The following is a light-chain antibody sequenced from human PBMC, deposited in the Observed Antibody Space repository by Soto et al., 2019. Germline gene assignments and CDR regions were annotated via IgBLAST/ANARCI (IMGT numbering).Light chain of an antibody. CDR3: SSYADTNNLV. V-gene: IGLV2-23*01. CDR2: EGT. CDR1: SSDVGSYNL. J-gene: IGLJ2*01. Sequence: QSALTQPASVSGSPGQSITIACTGTSSDVGSYNLVSWYQQLPDKAPKLLIYEGTERPSGVSNRFSGSKSGNTASLTISGLQAEDEADYYCSSYADTNNLVFGGGTKLTVL.